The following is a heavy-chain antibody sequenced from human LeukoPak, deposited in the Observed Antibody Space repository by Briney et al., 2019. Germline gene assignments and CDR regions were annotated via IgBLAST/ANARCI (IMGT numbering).Heavy chain of an antibody. D-gene: IGHD1-26*01. CDR3: AALLSGSYLFDC. CDR2: IYYSGST. Sequence: SETLSLTCTVSGGSISSYYWSWIRQPPGKGLEWIGYIYYSGSTNYNPSLKSRVTISVDTSKNQFSLKLSSVTAADTAVYYCAALLSGSYLFDCWGQGTLVTVSS. V-gene: IGHV4-59*01. CDR1: GGSISSYY. J-gene: IGHJ4*02.